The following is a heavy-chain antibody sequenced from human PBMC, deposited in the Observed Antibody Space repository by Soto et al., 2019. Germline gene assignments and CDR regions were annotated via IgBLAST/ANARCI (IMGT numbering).Heavy chain of an antibody. CDR1: GFTFSDYY. Sequence: GGSLRLSCAASGFTFSDYYMSWIRQAPGKGLEWVSYISSSSSYTNYADSVKGRFTISRDNAKNSLYLQMNSLRAEDTAVYYCARDSGYSYGLRFDPWGQGTLVTVSS. CDR2: ISSSSSYT. V-gene: IGHV3-11*06. D-gene: IGHD5-18*01. J-gene: IGHJ5*02. CDR3: ARDSGYSYGLRFDP.